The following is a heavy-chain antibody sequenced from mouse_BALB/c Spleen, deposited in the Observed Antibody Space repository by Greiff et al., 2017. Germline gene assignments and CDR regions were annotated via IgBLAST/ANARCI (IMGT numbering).Heavy chain of an antibody. J-gene: IGHJ4*01. D-gene: IGHD2-1*01. CDR2: IDPANGNT. CDR3: ARTPIYYS. Sequence: EVKLVESGAELVKPGASVKLSCTASGFNIKDTYMHWVKQRPEQGLEWIGRIDPANGNTKYDPKFQGKATITADTSSNTAYLQLSSLTSEDTAVYYCARTPIYYSWGQGTSVTVSS. V-gene: IGHV14-3*02. CDR1: GFNIKDTY.